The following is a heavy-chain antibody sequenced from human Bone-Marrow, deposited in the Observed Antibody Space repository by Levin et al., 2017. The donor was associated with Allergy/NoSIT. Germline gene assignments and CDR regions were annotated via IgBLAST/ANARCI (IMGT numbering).Heavy chain of an antibody. J-gene: IGHJ5*02. CDR1: GFSFSSYS. CDR3: ARDVGSSTSCYDL. D-gene: IGHD2-2*01. Sequence: KPGGSLRLSCAGSGFSFSSYSMNWVRQAPGKGLEWVSSISRSSNYIYYADSVKGRFTASRDNAKNSLYLQMNSLRAEDTALYYCARDVGSSTSCYDLWGQGTLVTVSS. CDR2: ISRSSNYI. V-gene: IGHV3-21*01.